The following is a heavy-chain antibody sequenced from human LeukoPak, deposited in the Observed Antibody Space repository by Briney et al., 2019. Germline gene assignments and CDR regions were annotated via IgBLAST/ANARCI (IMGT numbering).Heavy chain of an antibody. V-gene: IGHV4-34*01. J-gene: IGHJ4*02. Sequence: SETLSLTCAVYGGSFSGYYWSWIRQPPGKGLEWIGEINHSGSTNYNPSLKSRVTISVDTSKNQFSLKLSSVTAADTAVYYCASYSGYDFFDYWGQGTLATVSS. D-gene: IGHD5-12*01. CDR1: GGSFSGYY. CDR2: INHSGST. CDR3: ASYSGYDFFDY.